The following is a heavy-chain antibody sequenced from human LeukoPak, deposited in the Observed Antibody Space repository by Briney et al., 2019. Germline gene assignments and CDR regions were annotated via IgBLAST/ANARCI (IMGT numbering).Heavy chain of an antibody. V-gene: IGHV3-23*01. CDR3: AREYYYDSSGNTYFDY. Sequence: GGSLRLSCAASGFTFSSYAMNWVRQAPGKGLEWVSTISGSGGSTYYADSVKGRFTVSRDNAKNSLYLQMNSLRAEDTAVYYCAREYYYDSSGNTYFDYWGQGTLVTVSS. J-gene: IGHJ4*02. CDR2: ISGSGGST. D-gene: IGHD3-22*01. CDR1: GFTFSSYA.